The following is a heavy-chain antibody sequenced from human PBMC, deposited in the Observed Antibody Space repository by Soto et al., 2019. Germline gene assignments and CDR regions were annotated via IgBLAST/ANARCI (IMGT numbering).Heavy chain of an antibody. CDR1: GGSISSGDYY. Sequence: SETLSLTCTVSGGSISSGDYYCSWIRQPPGKGLEWIGYIYYSGSTYYNPSLKSRVTISVDTSKNQFSLKLSSVTAADTAVYYCARDLRSRLDPWGQGTLVTVSS. J-gene: IGHJ5*02. V-gene: IGHV4-30-4*01. D-gene: IGHD5-12*01. CDR3: ARDLRSRLDP. CDR2: IYYSGST.